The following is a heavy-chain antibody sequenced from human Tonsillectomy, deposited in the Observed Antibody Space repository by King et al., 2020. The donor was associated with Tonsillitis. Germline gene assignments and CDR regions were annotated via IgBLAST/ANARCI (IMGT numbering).Heavy chain of an antibody. Sequence: VQLVESGGGVVQPGRSLRLSCAASGFTFSSYGMHWVRQAPGKGLEWVAVISYDGSNKYSADSVKGRFTISRDNSKNTLNLQMNSLRVEDTAVYYCAKALAAMVTVLDYWGQGTLVTVSS. CDR3: AKALAAMVTVLDY. V-gene: IGHV3-30*18. CDR1: GFTFSSYG. CDR2: ISYDGSNK. J-gene: IGHJ4*02. D-gene: IGHD5-18*01.